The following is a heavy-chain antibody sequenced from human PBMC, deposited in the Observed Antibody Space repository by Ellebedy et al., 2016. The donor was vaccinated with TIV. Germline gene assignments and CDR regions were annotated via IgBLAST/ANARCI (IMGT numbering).Heavy chain of an antibody. CDR1: GGSISTDGDS. CDR3: ARSLGGTAKHFDP. Sequence: SETLSLXXTVSGGSISTDGDSWSWVRQPPGKGLEWIGYIYHSGSSYYNPSLNSRVTMSVDRSKNQFSLKLTSVTATDTAIYYCARSLGGTAKHFDPWGRGALVTVSS. CDR2: IYHSGSS. J-gene: IGHJ5*02. D-gene: IGHD1/OR15-1a*01. V-gene: IGHV4-30-2*01.